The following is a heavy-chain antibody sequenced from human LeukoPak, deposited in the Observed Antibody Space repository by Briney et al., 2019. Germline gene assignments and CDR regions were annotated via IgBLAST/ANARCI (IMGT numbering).Heavy chain of an antibody. D-gene: IGHD6-19*01. Sequence: SETLSLTCTVSGGSISSYYWSWIRQPPGKGLEWIGYIYYSGSTNYNPSLKSRVTISVDTSKNQFSLKLSSVTAADTAVYYCARLKPSSGWPWLFDYWGQGTLVTVSS. CDR2: IYYSGST. CDR1: GGSISSYY. V-gene: IGHV4-59*08. CDR3: ARLKPSSGWPWLFDY. J-gene: IGHJ4*02.